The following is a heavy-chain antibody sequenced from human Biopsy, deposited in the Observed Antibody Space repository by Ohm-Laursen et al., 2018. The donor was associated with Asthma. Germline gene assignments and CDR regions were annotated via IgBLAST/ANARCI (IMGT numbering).Heavy chain of an antibody. V-gene: IGHV3-15*01. Sequence: SLRLSCAASGFTFSTYGMHWVRQAPGKGLEWVGHVKIKRHGGTTDLAEPVKGRFTISRDDSKNTLYLQMNSLKTEDTAVYYCTTGIDYWGQGTLVTVSS. CDR1: GFTFSTYG. CDR3: TTGIDY. J-gene: IGHJ4*02. CDR2: VKIKRHGGTT.